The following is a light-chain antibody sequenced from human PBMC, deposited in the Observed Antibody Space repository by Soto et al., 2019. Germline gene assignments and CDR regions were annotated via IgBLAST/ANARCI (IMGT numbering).Light chain of an antibody. J-gene: IGKJ2*01. CDR1: QSVSSSY. V-gene: IGKV3-20*01. CDR3: QQYGSSQYT. CDR2: GAS. Sequence: EIVLTQSPGTLSLSPGERATLSCRASQSVSSSYLAWYQQKPGQAPRLLIYGASSRATGIPDRFSGSGSGTDFTLTISRLGPEDLAVYYCQQYGSSQYTFGQGTKLEIK.